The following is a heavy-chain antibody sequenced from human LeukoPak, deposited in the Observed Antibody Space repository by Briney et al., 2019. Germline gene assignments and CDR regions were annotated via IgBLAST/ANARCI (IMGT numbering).Heavy chain of an antibody. CDR1: GGSISSYY. Sequence: KTSETLSLTCTVSGGSISSYYWSWIGQPAGKGLEWIGRIYTSGSTNYNPSLKSRVTMSVDTSKNQFSLKLSSVTAADTAVYYCASTATTGFRGYFDYWGQGTLVTVSS. J-gene: IGHJ4*02. D-gene: IGHD3-10*01. V-gene: IGHV4-4*07. CDR3: ASTATTGFRGYFDY. CDR2: IYTSGST.